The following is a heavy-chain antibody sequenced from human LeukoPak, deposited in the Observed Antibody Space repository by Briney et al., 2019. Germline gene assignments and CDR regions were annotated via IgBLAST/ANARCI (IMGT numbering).Heavy chain of an antibody. CDR3: ARVAQWLVPEGYYFYMDV. CDR2: ISSSSSYI. CDR1: GFTFSRYS. Sequence: GGSLRLSCAGSGFTFSRYSMNWFRQAPGKGLERVSSISSSSSYIFYADSVKGRFTISRDNANNSLYLQMSSLRAEDTAVYYCARVAQWLVPEGYYFYMDVWGKGTTVTVSS. D-gene: IGHD6-19*01. J-gene: IGHJ6*03. V-gene: IGHV3-21*01.